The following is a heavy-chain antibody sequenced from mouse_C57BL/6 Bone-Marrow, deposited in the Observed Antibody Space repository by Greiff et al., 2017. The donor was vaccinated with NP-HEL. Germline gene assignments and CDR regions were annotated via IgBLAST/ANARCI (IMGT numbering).Heavy chain of an antibody. CDR1: GFTFSDYY. CDR2: ISNGGGST. D-gene: IGHD4-1*01. CDR3: ARASNWDYAMDY. V-gene: IGHV5-12*01. Sequence: EVQRVESGGGLVQPGGSLKLSCAASGFTFSDYYMYWVRQTPEKRLEWVAYISNGGGSTYYPDTVKGRFTISRDNAKNTLYLQMSRLKSEDTAMYYCARASNWDYAMDYWGQGTSVTVSS. J-gene: IGHJ4*01.